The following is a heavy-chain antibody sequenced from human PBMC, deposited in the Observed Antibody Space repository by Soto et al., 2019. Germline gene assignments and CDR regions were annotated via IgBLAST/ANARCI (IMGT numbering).Heavy chain of an antibody. J-gene: IGHJ3*02. V-gene: IGHV4-59*01. CDR2: IYYSGST. Sequence: SETLSLTCTVSGGSISSYYWSWIRQPPGKGLEWIGYIYYSGSTNYNPSLKSRVPISLDTSKNQFSLKLSSVTAADTAVYYCVRRTSYGYSGYDSGDDAFDIWGQGTMVTVSS. D-gene: IGHD5-12*01. CDR3: VRRTSYGYSGYDSGDDAFDI. CDR1: GGSISSYY.